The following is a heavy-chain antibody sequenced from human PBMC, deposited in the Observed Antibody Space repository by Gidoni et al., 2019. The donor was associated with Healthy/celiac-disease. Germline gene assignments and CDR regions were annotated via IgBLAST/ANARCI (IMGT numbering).Heavy chain of an antibody. V-gene: IGHV3-30*18. Sequence: QVQLVESGGGVVQPGRSLRLSCAASGFTFSSDDMHWVRQAPGKGLEWVAVISYDGSNKYYADSVKGRFTISRDNSKNTLYLQMNSLRAEDTAVYYCAKDPIAAASDYWGQGTLVTVSS. D-gene: IGHD6-13*01. CDR1: GFTFSSDD. J-gene: IGHJ4*02. CDR2: ISYDGSNK. CDR3: AKDPIAAASDY.